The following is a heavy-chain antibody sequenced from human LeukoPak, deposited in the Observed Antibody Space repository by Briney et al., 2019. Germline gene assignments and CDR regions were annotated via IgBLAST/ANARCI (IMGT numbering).Heavy chain of an antibody. V-gene: IGHV3-53*01. CDR1: RFTHSSNY. CDR3: ARGPRYDSSGYPFDY. Sequence: GGSLRLSCAASRFTHSSNYMSRPRQAPGKGLERPSVLYSDGNTYYADSVKGRFTISRDNSRNTLYLQMNSLRAEDTAVYYCARGPRYDSSGYPFDYWGQGTLVTVSS. CDR2: LYSDGNT. J-gene: IGHJ4*02. D-gene: IGHD3-22*01.